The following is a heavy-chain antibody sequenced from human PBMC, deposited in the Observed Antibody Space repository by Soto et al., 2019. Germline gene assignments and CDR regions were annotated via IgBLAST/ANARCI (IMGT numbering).Heavy chain of an antibody. J-gene: IGHJ4*02. Sequence: PGGSLRLSWAASGFTFSDHYMSWIRQAPGKGREWIGYINSDGTTYYAEAVKGRFTVSRDNAENSVHLQMSSLRAEDTAVYYCAREPPHCGGDCFDYWGQGTLVTVSS. D-gene: IGHD2-21*02. CDR3: AREPPHCGGDCFDY. CDR2: INSDGTT. CDR1: GFTFSDHY. V-gene: IGHV3-11*04.